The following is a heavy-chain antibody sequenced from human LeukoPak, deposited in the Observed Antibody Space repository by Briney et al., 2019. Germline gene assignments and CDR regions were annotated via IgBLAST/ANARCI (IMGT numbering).Heavy chain of an antibody. V-gene: IGHV3-30*02. CDR3: VTAPYGDYYYYKDV. CDR2: IRYDGSNK. J-gene: IGHJ6*03. D-gene: IGHD4-17*01. CDR1: GFTFSSYG. Sequence: GGSLRLSCAASGFTFSSYGMHWVRQAPGKGLEWVAFIRYDGSNKYYADSVKGRFTISRDNSKNTLYLQMNSLRAEDTAVYYCVTAPYGDYYYYKDVWGKGTTVTISS.